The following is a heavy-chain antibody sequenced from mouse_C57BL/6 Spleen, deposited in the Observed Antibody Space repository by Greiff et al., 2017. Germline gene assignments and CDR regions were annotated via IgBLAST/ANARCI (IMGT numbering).Heavy chain of an antibody. CDR2: INPNNGGT. Sequence: EVQLQQSGPELVKPGASVKISCKASGYTFTDYYMNWVKQSHGKSLEWIGDINPNNGGTSYNQKFKGKATLTVDKSSSTAYMELRSLTSEDSAVYYCARRGDYYGSSYGYFDVWGTGTTVTVSS. D-gene: IGHD1-1*01. V-gene: IGHV1-26*01. J-gene: IGHJ1*03. CDR3: ARRGDYYGSSYGYFDV. CDR1: GYTFTDYY.